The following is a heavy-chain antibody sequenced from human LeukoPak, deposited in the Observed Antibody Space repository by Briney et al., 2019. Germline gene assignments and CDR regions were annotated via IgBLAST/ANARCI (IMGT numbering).Heavy chain of an antibody. J-gene: IGHJ6*03. Sequence: EASVKVSCKASGYTFTSYGISWVRQAPGQGLEWMGLISAYNGNTNYAQKLQGRVTMTTDTSTSTAYTELRSLRSDDTAVYYCARDLGGFLEWLSEFWYYMDVWGKGTTVTVSS. CDR2: ISAYNGNT. CDR3: ARDLGGFLEWLSEFWYYMDV. D-gene: IGHD3-3*01. V-gene: IGHV1-18*01. CDR1: GYTFTSYG.